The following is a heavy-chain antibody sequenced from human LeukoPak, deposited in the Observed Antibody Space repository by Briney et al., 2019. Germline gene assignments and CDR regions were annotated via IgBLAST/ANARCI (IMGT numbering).Heavy chain of an antibody. CDR3: AKDSAFYYIDV. V-gene: IGHV3-30*02. CDR2: IRYNGNNQ. Sequence: LRXXXAXSGFTFNNYGMHWVRQAPGKGLEWVAFIRYNGNNQYYADSVKGRFTISRDNSKNKLYLQMNSPKGDDTAVYYCAKDSAFYYIDVWGKGTTVIISS. J-gene: IGHJ6*03. CDR1: GFTFNNYG. D-gene: IGHD3-10*01.